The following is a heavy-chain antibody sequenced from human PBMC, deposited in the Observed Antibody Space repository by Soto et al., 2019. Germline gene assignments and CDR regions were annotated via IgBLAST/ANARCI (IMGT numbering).Heavy chain of an antibody. CDR2: IYYSGST. Sequence: PSETLSLTCTVSGGSISSYYWSWIRQPPGKGLEWIGYIYYSGSTNYNPSLKSRVTISVDTSKNQFSLKLSSVTAADTAVYYCARCPFGSYYDSSGYVDAFDIWGQGTMVTVSS. CDR1: GGSISSYY. D-gene: IGHD3-22*01. V-gene: IGHV4-59*01. J-gene: IGHJ3*02. CDR3: ARCPFGSYYDSSGYVDAFDI.